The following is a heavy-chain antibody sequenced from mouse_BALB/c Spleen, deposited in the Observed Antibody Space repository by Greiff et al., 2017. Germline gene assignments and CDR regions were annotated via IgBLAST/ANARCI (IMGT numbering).Heavy chain of an antibody. D-gene: IGHD1-1*01. CDR2: ISYDGSN. J-gene: IGHJ4*01. V-gene: IGHV3-6*02. Sequence: DVQLQESGPGLVKPSQSLSLTCSVTGYSITSGYYWNWIRQFPGNKLEWMGYISYDGSNNYNPSLKNRISITRDTSKNQFFLKLNSVTTEDTATYYCARLQDYGYAMDYWGQGTSVTVSS. CDR3: ARLQDYGYAMDY. CDR1: GYSITSGYY.